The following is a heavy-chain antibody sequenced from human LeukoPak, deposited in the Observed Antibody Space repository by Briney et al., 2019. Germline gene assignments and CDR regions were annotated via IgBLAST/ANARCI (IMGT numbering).Heavy chain of an antibody. Sequence: PSETLSLTCTASGGSISSYYWSWIRQPPGKGLEWIGYIYYSGSAYYNPSLKSRVTISVDTSKNQFSLKLTSVTAADTAVYYCARGGASRSDSSGWYVFWGQGTLVTVSS. V-gene: IGHV4-59*01. J-gene: IGHJ4*02. CDR2: IYYSGSA. CDR3: ARGGASRSDSSGWYVF. CDR1: GGSISSYY. D-gene: IGHD6-19*01.